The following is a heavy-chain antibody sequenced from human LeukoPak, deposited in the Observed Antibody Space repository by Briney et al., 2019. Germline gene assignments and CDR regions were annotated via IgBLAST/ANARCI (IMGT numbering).Heavy chain of an antibody. CDR3: ARGRRLLAAAGVKEFDY. CDR2: INHSGST. V-gene: IGHV4-34*01. D-gene: IGHD6-13*01. Sequence: PSETLSLTCAVYGGSFSGYYWSWIRQPPGKGLEWIGEINHSGSTNYNPSLKGRVTISVDTSKNQSSLKLSSVTAADTAVYYCARGRRLLAAAGVKEFDYWGQGTLVTVSS. J-gene: IGHJ4*02. CDR1: GGSFSGYY.